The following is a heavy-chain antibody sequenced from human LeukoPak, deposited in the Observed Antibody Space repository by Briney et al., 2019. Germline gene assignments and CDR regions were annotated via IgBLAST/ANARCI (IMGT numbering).Heavy chain of an antibody. V-gene: IGHV4-39*01. D-gene: IGHD1-26*01. CDR3: VKSGGYGLIDY. J-gene: IGHJ4*02. Sequence: SETLSLTCAVSGASISGSGYYLGWIRQSPGKGLEWIGNIYYTGNTYYNASLQSRVTISIDTSENQFSLRLNSVTAEDTAMYYCVKSGGYGLIDYWGPGTLVTVSS. CDR2: IYYTGNT. CDR1: GASISGSGYY.